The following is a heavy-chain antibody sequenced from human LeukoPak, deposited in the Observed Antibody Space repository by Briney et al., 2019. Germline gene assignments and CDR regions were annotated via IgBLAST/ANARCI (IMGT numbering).Heavy chain of an antibody. CDR2: IMFDGSNT. D-gene: IGHD3-22*01. Sequence: GGSLRLSCAASGFILSNYNMHWVRQAPGKGLEWLAFIMFDGSNTKYADSVKGRFTISRDNSKNTLYLQMNSLRAEDTAVYYCARDKLYYYDSADAFDIWGQGTMVTVSS. CDR1: GFILSNYN. J-gene: IGHJ3*02. CDR3: ARDKLYYYDSADAFDI. V-gene: IGHV3-30*02.